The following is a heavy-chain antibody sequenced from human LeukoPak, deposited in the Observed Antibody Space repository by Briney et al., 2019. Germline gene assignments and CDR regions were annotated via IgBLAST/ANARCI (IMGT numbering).Heavy chain of an antibody. CDR3: AKPRFGELLPHY. V-gene: IGHV3-23*01. Sequence: PGGSLRLSCAASGFTFSDYYMSWIRQAPGKGLEWVSAISGSGGSTYYADSVKGRFTISRDNSKNTLYLQMNSLRAEDTAVYYCAKPRFGELLPHYWGQGNLVTVSS. CDR1: GFTFSDYY. CDR2: ISGSGGST. D-gene: IGHD3-10*01. J-gene: IGHJ4*02.